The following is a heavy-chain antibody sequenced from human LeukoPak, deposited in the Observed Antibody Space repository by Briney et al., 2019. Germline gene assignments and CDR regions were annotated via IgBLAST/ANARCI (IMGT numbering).Heavy chain of an antibody. Sequence: GGSLRLSCAASGFTFSSYAMHWVRQAPGKGLEWXAVISYDGSNKYYADSVKGRFTISRDNSKNTLYLQMNSLRAEDTAVYYCARDRRISGWYFDLWGRGTLVTVSS. J-gene: IGHJ2*01. CDR3: ARDRRISGWYFDL. CDR1: GFTFSSYA. D-gene: IGHD3-10*01. CDR2: ISYDGSNK. V-gene: IGHV3-30*04.